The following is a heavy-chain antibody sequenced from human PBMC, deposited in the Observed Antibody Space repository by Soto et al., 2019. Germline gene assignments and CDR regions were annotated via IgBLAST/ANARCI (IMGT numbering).Heavy chain of an antibody. CDR2: VFDHGST. CDR1: GVSISGGNV. V-gene: IGHV4-4*02. CDR3: ARVLSGNKEWFDS. J-gene: IGHJ5*01. Sequence: QVQLQELGPGLVKPWGTLSLTCAVSGVSISGGNVWSWVRQPPGKGLEWIGEVFDHGSTNYNPSLKRRVTMSVDKSQNDFSLNLTSVTAADTAVYYCARVLSGNKEWFDSWGQGILVTVSS. D-gene: IGHD3-10*01.